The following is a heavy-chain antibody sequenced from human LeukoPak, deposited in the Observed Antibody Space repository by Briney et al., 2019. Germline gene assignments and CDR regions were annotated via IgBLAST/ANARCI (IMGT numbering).Heavy chain of an antibody. J-gene: IGHJ4*02. D-gene: IGHD3-10*01. CDR3: AKEAGNTEYGSGSYPPLHFDY. Sequence: GGSLRLSCAASGFTFSSYGMHWVRQAPGKGLEWVAVISYDGSNKYYADSVKGRFTISRDNSKNTLYLQMNSLRAEDTAVYYCAKEAGNTEYGSGSYPPLHFDYWGQGTLVTVSS. CDR1: GFTFSSYG. CDR2: ISYDGSNK. V-gene: IGHV3-30*18.